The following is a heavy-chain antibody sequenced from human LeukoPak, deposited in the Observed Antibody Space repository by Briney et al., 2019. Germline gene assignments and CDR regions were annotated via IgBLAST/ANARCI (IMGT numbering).Heavy chain of an antibody. Sequence: GASVKVSCKASGYTFTGYYMHWVRQAPGQGLEWMGWINPNSGGTNYAQKFQGRVTMTRDTSTSTAYMELSRLRSDDTAVYYCARVGIAVAGTFDYWGQGTLVTVSS. D-gene: IGHD6-19*01. V-gene: IGHV1-2*02. CDR2: INPNSGGT. CDR1: GYTFTGYY. CDR3: ARVGIAVAGTFDY. J-gene: IGHJ4*02.